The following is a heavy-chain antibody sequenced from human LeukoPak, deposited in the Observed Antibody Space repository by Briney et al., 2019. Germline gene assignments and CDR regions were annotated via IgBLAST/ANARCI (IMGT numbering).Heavy chain of an antibody. Sequence: GSLRLSCAASGFTVSSNYMSWVRQAPGKGLEWVSVIYSGGSTYYADSVKGRFTISRDNSKNTLYLQMNSLRAEDTAVYYCARVSGITLVRGVNKGWFDPWGQGTLVTVSS. CDR1: GFTVSSNY. V-gene: IGHV3-53*01. J-gene: IGHJ5*02. D-gene: IGHD3-10*01. CDR3: ARVSGITLVRGVNKGWFDP. CDR2: IYSGGST.